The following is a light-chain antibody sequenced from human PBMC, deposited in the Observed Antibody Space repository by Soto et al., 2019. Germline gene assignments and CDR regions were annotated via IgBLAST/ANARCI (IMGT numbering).Light chain of an antibody. CDR2: KAS. V-gene: IGKV1-5*03. J-gene: IGKJ4*01. Sequence: DIQMTQSPSTLSASVGDRVTITCRASQTISSWLAWYQQKPGKAPNLLIYKASSLESGVPSRFSGSGSGTEFTLTIRSLQPDDFATYYCQQYHNSPVTFGGGTKVEIK. CDR3: QQYHNSPVT. CDR1: QTISSW.